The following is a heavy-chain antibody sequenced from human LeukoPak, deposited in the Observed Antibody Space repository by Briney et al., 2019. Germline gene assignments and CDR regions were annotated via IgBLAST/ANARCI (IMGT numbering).Heavy chain of an antibody. D-gene: IGHD3-9*01. V-gene: IGHV5-51*01. CDR3: AKLGGYDILTGDAFDI. Sequence: GESLKISCKGSGYSFTSYWIGWVRQMPWKGLEWMGVIYPGDSDTRYSPSFQGQVTISADKSITTAYLQWSTLKASDTAMYYCAKLGGYDILTGDAFDIWGQGTMFTVSS. CDR1: GYSFTSYW. CDR2: IYPGDSDT. J-gene: IGHJ3*02.